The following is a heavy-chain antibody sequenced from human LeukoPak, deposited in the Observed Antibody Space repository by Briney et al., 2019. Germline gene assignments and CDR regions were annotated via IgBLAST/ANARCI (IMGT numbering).Heavy chain of an antibody. Sequence: SETLSLTCTVSGGSISTSNYYWGWIRQPPGKGLEWIGNIFYSGSTYYSPSLKSRVTISLDTSRNQFSLKLNSVTAADTAVYYCATGPITMVRGVILAYWGQGTLVTVSS. V-gene: IGHV4-39*07. J-gene: IGHJ4*02. D-gene: IGHD3-10*01. CDR3: ATGPITMVRGVILAY. CDR2: IFYSGST. CDR1: GGSISTSNYY.